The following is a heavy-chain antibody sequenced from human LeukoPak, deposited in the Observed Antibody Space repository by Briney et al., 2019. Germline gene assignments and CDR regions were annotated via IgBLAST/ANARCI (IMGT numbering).Heavy chain of an antibody. V-gene: IGHV3-7*05. CDR3: ARLGPRQVYDY. D-gene: IGHD1-14*01. J-gene: IGHJ4*02. CDR2: IKQDGSQK. CDR1: AFTFSSYW. Sequence: GGSLRLSCAASAFTFSSYWMSWVRQAPGKGLQWVANIKQDGSQKYYVDSVKGRFTISRDNAMNSLYLQMDSLRSDDMAVYYCARLGPRQVYDYWGQGTLVTVSS.